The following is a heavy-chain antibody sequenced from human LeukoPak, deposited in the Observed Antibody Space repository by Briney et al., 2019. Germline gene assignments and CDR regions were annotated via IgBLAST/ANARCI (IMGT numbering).Heavy chain of an antibody. CDR3: ARAYIVANYYFDY. CDR2: IYYSGST. Sequence: TSETLSLTCSVSGGSISSYYWSWIRQPPGKGLEWIGYIYYSGSTNYNPSLKSRVTISVDTSKNQFSLKLSSVTAADTAVYYCARAYIVANYYFDYWGQGTLVTVSS. J-gene: IGHJ4*02. V-gene: IGHV4-59*12. D-gene: IGHD5-12*01. CDR1: GGSISSYY.